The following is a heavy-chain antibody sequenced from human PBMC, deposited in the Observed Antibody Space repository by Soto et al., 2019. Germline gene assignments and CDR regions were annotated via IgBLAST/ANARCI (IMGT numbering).Heavy chain of an antibody. Sequence: SRSWLRQAPGQGLEWMGGIIPIFGTANYAQKFQGRVTITADESTSTAYMELSSLRSDDTAVYYCARGHSPTDVCGQGTTVSLSS. CDR1: S. CDR3: ARGHSPTDV. J-gene: IGHJ6*02. CDR2: IIPIFGTA. D-gene: IGHD2-15*01. V-gene: IGHV1-69*01.